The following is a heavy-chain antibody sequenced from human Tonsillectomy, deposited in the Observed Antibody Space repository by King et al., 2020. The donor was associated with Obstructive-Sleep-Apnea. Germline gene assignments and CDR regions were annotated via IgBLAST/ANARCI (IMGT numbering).Heavy chain of an antibody. Sequence: QLQESGPGLMKSSETLALTCTVSGGSISTSLYYWGWIRQPPGKGLGWIGSIYYSGSTYYNPSLKSRVTISVDTSNSQFSLILNSVTAADTALYYCARGGGVRSGDFFSDFWGQGTLVTVSS. CDR1: GGSISTSLYY. CDR2: IYYSGST. D-gene: IGHD3-10*01. CDR3: ARGGGVRSGDFFSDF. V-gene: IGHV4-39*07. J-gene: IGHJ4*02.